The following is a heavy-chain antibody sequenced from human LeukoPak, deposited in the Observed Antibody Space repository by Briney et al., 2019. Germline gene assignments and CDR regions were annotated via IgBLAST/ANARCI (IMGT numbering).Heavy chain of an antibody. J-gene: IGHJ4*02. V-gene: IGHV1-2*02. D-gene: IGHD6-13*01. CDR2: INPNSGGT. Sequence: ASVKVSCTASGYTFTGYYMHWVRQAPGQGLEWMGWINPNSGGTNYAQKFQGRVTMTRDTSISTAYMELSRLRSDDTAVYYCARNLWQQLAALDYWGQGTLVTVSS. CDR3: ARNLWQQLAALDY. CDR1: GYTFTGYY.